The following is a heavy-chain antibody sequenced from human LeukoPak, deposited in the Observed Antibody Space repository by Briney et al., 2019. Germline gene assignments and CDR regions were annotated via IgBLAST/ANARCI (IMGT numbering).Heavy chain of an antibody. CDR3: VKDISSGYSSFDY. CDR2: VTWNSGSI. V-gene: IGHV3-9*03. D-gene: IGHD3-22*01. J-gene: IGHJ4*02. Sequence: GRSLRLSCAASGFTFDDYAMHWVRQAPGKGLEWVSGVTWNSGSICYADSVKGRFTISRDNAKNSLYLQMTSLRAEDMALYYCVKDISSGYSSFDYWGQGTLVTVSS. CDR1: GFTFDDYA.